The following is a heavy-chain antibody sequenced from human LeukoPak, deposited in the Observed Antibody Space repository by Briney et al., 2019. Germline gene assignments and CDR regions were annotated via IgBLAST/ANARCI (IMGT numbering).Heavy chain of an antibody. Sequence: GRSLRLSCAASGFTFSSYGMHWVRQAPGKGLEWVAVISYDGSNKYYADSVEGRFTISRDNSKNTLYLQMNSLRAEDTAVYYCAKDYRYGDSPVTGIDYWGQGTLVTVSS. CDR2: ISYDGSNK. J-gene: IGHJ4*02. V-gene: IGHV3-30*18. CDR1: GFTFSSYG. D-gene: IGHD4-17*01. CDR3: AKDYRYGDSPVTGIDY.